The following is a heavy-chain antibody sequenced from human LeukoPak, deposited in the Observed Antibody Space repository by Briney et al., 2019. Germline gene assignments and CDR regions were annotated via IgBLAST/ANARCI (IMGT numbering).Heavy chain of an antibody. J-gene: IGHJ4*02. CDR3: ARDVAAAGIPGIDY. CDR2: ISYDGSNK. V-gene: IGHV3-30-3*01. D-gene: IGHD6-13*01. Sequence: GRSLRLSCAASGFTFSSYAMHWVRQAPGKGLEWVAVISYDGSNKYYADSVKGRFTISRDNSKNTLYLQMNSLRAEDTAVYYCARDVAAAGIPGIDYCGQGTLVTVSS. CDR1: GFTFSSYA.